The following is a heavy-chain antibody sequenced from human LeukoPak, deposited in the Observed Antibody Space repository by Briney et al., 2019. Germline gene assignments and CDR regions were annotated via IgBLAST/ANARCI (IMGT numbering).Heavy chain of an antibody. J-gene: IGHJ5*02. CDR3: VRDLGSQMATISDWFDP. D-gene: IGHD5-24*01. CDR2: IYTSGST. Sequence: SETLSLTCTVSGGSISSYDWSWIRQPAGKGLEWIGRIYTSGSTNYNPSLKSRVTLSLDTSKTQFSLKLSSVTAADTAVYYCVRDLGSQMATISDWFDPWGQGTLVTVSS. CDR1: GGSISSYD. V-gene: IGHV4-4*07.